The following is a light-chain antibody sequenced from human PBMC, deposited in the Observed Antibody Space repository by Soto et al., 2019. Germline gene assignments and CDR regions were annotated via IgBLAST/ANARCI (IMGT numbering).Light chain of an antibody. CDR1: RSVTNNY. CDR3: QQYGSSGT. V-gene: IGKV3-20*01. Sequence: EIVLTQSPGTLSFFPVERATLSCRASRSVTNNYLAWHQQKPGQAPRLLTYGASNRATGIPDRFSGSGSGTDFTLTISRLEPEDFAVYYCQQYGSSGTFGQGTKVDNK. CDR2: GAS. J-gene: IGKJ1*01.